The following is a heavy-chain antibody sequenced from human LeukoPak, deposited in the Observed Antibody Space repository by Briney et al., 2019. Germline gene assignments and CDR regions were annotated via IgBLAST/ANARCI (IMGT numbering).Heavy chain of an antibody. Sequence: GGSLRLSCAASGFTFTNYAMNWVRQAPGKGLEWVSAVSGSGHSTYYAVSVKGRFTISGDNSKNTLYLQMNSLRAEDTALYYCARQYDSSLDYWGQGTLLTVSS. CDR2: VSGSGHST. CDR3: ARQYDSSLDY. J-gene: IGHJ4*02. V-gene: IGHV3-23*01. D-gene: IGHD6-13*01. CDR1: GFTFTNYA.